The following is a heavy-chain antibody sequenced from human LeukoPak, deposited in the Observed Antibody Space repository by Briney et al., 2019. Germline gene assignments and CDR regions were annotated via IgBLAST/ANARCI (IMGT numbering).Heavy chain of an antibody. J-gene: IGHJ6*03. CDR1: GFTFSNYW. CDR3: ARPRPKYCSGGSCYPRDYYYYMDV. Sequence: PGGSLRLSCAASGFTFSNYWMAWVRQAPGKGLEWVANIKTEGYDTYYGDSVKGRFTISRDNAKNSLYLQMNSLRAEDTAVYYCARPRPKYCSGGSCYPRDYYYYMDVWGKGTTVTVSS. CDR2: IKTEGYDT. V-gene: IGHV3-7*01. D-gene: IGHD2-15*01.